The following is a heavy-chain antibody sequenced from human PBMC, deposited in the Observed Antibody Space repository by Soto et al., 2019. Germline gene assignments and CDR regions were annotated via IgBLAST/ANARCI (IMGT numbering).Heavy chain of an antibody. CDR2: ISSNGDDT. V-gene: IGHV3-64D*06. CDR1: GFTFSSYV. D-gene: IGHD6-6*01. J-gene: IGHJ4*02. Sequence: PGVSLRLSCSASGFTFSSYVMFWVRQAPGKGLQYVSLISSNGDDTHYADSVKGRFTISRDNSKSTLFLQMTSLRTEDTAVYYCVKTGRFGQLVPSGYWGQGTLVTVSS. CDR3: VKTGRFGQLVPSGY.